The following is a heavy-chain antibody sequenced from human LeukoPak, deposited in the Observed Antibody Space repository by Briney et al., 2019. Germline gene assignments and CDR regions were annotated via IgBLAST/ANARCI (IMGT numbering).Heavy chain of an antibody. CDR3: ARSIAKGYSYGFDY. D-gene: IGHD5-18*01. CDR2: IYYSGST. J-gene: IGHJ4*02. CDR1: GGSISSYY. Sequence: SETLSLTCTVSGGSISSYYWSWIRQPPGKGLEWIGYIYYSGSTNYNPSLKSRVTIPVDTSKNQFSLKLSSVTAADTAVYYCARSIAKGYSYGFDYWGQGTLVTVSS. V-gene: IGHV4-59*01.